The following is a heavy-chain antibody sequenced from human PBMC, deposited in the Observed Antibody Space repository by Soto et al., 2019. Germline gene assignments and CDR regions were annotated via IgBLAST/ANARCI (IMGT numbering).Heavy chain of an antibody. J-gene: IGHJ5*02. CDR2: IYYSGST. CDR1: GGSISSYY. V-gene: IGHV4-59*08. D-gene: IGHD2-15*01. CDR3: ARRQLWYGEDDHRVEP. Sequence: SETLSLTCTVTGGSISSYYWIWIRQPPGKGLEWIGYIYYSGSTNYNPSLKSRVTISVDTSKNQFSLKLSSVTAADTAVYYCARRQLWYGEDDHRVEPCGHGTRFTDPS.